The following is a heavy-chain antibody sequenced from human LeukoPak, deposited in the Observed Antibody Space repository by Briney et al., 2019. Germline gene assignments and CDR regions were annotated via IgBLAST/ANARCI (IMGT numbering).Heavy chain of an antibody. V-gene: IGHV4-39*01. Sequence: SETLSLTCTVSGGSISSSSYYWGWIRQPPGKGLEWIGSIYYSGSTYYNPSLKSRVTISVDTSKNQFSLKLSSVTAADMAVYYCARLDYYDSSGYYYARSGIDYWGQGTLVTVSS. D-gene: IGHD3-22*01. J-gene: IGHJ4*02. CDR3: ARLDYYDSSGYYYARSGIDY. CDR2: IYYSGST. CDR1: GGSISSSSYY.